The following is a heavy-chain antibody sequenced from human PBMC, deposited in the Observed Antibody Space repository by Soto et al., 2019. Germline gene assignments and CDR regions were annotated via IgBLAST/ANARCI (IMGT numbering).Heavy chain of an antibody. Sequence: PSETLSLTWTVSGGSISGYYWSWIRQPPGKGLESIGYIYYSGSTYYNPSLKSRVTISVDTSKNQFSLKLSSVTAADTAVYYCASFRWDLLSYFDYWGQGNMVTVSS. CDR1: GGSISGYY. J-gene: IGHJ4*02. CDR2: IYYSGST. D-gene: IGHD1-26*01. CDR3: ASFRWDLLSYFDY. V-gene: IGHV4-59*01.